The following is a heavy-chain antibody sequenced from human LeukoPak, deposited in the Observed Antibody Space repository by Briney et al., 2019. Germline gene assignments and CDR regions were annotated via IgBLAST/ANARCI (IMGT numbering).Heavy chain of an antibody. V-gene: IGHV3-74*01. CDR1: GFTFNNYW. CDR2: INPDGTVT. CDR3: VRDSPSGFFDL. J-gene: IGHJ2*01. D-gene: IGHD6-19*01. Sequence: GGSLRLSCAASGFTFNNYWMHWVRQAPGKGLVWVSPINPDGTVTTYADSVKGRFTISRENAKNTLYLQMNSLRAEDTAVYYCVRDSPSGFFDLWGRGTLVTVSS.